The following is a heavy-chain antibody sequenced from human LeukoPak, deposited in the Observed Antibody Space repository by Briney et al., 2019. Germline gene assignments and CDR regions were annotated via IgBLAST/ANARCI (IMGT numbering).Heavy chain of an antibody. CDR1: GGTFSSYA. J-gene: IGHJ4*02. CDR2: IIPIFGTA. D-gene: IGHD1-26*01. V-gene: IGHV1-69*05. Sequence: SVKVSCKASGGTFSSYAISWVRQAPGQGLEWMGGIIPIFGTANYAQKFQGRVTITRDTSASTAYMELSSLRSEDTAVYYCARAELRAFYFDYWGQGTLVTVSS. CDR3: ARAELRAFYFDY.